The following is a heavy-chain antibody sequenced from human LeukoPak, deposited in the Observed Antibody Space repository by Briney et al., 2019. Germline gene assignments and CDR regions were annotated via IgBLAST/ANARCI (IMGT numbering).Heavy chain of an antibody. Sequence: SETLTLTCTVSGGPISSYYWSWLRQPAGKGLEWIGRIYTSGSTKYNPSLKRRVIMLVDASKNQFSLKLSSVTAADTAVYYCARDRYSSSWYGDWFDPWGQGTLVTVSS. CDR2: IYTSGST. CDR3: ARDRYSSSWYGDWFDP. J-gene: IGHJ5*02. CDR1: GGPISSYY. V-gene: IGHV4-4*07. D-gene: IGHD6-13*01.